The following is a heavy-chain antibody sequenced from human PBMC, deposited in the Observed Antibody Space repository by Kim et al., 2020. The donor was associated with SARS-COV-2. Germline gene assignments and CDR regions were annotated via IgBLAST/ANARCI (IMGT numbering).Heavy chain of an antibody. CDR3: ARDPLNTAVAKLDY. Sequence: ASVKVSCKASGYTFTSYAMNWVRQAPGQGLEWMGWINTNTGNPTYAQGFTGRFVFSLDTSVSTAYLQISSLKAEDTAVYYCARDPLNTAVAKLDYWGQGTLITVSS. D-gene: IGHD5-18*01. CDR2: INTNTGNP. J-gene: IGHJ4*02. CDR1: GYTFTSYA. V-gene: IGHV7-4-1*02.